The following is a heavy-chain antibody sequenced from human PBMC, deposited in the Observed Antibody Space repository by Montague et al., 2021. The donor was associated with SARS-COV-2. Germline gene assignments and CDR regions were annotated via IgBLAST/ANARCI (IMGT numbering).Heavy chain of an antibody. CDR1: GGSVTSYY. V-gene: IGHV4-4*07. J-gene: IGHJ5*02. CDR3: TGVHEEDLGGPGWGQNWFYP. D-gene: IGHD4-23*01. Sequence: SETLSLTCTVSGGSVTSYYWTWVRQSAGKGLECIGRIYTSGSTNYNPSLKSRLTMSLDTASNQFSLQLSSVVAADTAVYYCTGVHEEDLGGPGWGQNWFYPWGQGSLVTVSS. CDR2: IYTSGST.